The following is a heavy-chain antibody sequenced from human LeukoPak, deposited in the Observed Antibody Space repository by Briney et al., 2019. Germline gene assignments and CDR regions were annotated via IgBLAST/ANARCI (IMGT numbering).Heavy chain of an antibody. CDR3: ARMHYYDSGGSNWFDP. Sequence: ASVKVSCKASGSTFSNHASTWVRQAPGQGLEWMGGFIPLFGIANYAQKFQGRVTMTANTSINTAYMELSSLRSEDTAVYYCARMHYYDSGGSNWFDPWGQGTLVTVSS. D-gene: IGHD3-10*01. CDR2: FIPLFGIA. CDR1: GSTFSNHA. J-gene: IGHJ5*02. V-gene: IGHV1-69*10.